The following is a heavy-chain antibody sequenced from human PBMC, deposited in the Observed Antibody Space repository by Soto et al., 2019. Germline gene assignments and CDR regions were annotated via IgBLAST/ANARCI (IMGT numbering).Heavy chain of an antibody. CDR1: DFSLSPYW. D-gene: IGHD3-16*01. CDR2: LSSDGFGA. V-gene: IGHV3-74*03. Sequence: GGSLRLSCAASDFSLSPYWMHWVRQVPGRGLEWVARLSSDGFGAAYADSVKGRFFISRDIARNTLSLQMNSLRADDTAVYYCARDLGGPDYWGRGTSVTVYS. J-gene: IGHJ4*02. CDR3: ARDLGGPDY.